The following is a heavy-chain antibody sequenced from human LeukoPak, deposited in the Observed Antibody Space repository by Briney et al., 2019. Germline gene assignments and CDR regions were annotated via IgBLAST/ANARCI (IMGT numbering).Heavy chain of an antibody. J-gene: IGHJ5*02. CDR1: GYTFTVYY. V-gene: IGHV1-2*02. CDR2: INPNSGGT. Sequence: ASVTVSFKASGYTFTVYYMHWVRQAPGQGLEWMGWINPNSGGTNYAQKFQGRVTITRDTSISTAYMELSRLRSDDTAVYYCARGWDYDFWTGYYIFGPWGQGTLVTVSS. CDR3: ARGWDYDFWTGYYIFGP. D-gene: IGHD3-3*01.